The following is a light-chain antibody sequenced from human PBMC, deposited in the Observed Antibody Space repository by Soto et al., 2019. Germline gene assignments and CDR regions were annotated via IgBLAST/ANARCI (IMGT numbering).Light chain of an antibody. CDR3: ASWDDSLNGPV. CDR2: SNH. J-gene: IGLJ3*02. V-gene: IGLV1-44*01. Sequence: QSVLTQPPSTSGTPGQTVTISCSGSSSNIGSHTVHWYQQLPGTAPKLLIYSNHQRPSGVPDRFSGSRSGTSASLAIGGLQSEDEADYYCASWDDSLNGPVFGGGTKVTVL. CDR1: SSNIGSHT.